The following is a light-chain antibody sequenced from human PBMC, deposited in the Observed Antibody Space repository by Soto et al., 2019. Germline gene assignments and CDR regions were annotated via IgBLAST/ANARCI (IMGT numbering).Light chain of an antibody. J-gene: IGLJ1*01. CDR2: DVS. V-gene: IGLV2-14*01. CDR3: SSFTTSSTLYV. Sequence: QSALTQPASVSGSPGQSITISCTGTSSDVGGYNYVSWYQQHPGKAPTLMIYDVSNRPSGVSNRFSGSKSGNTASLTISGLQAEDGAYYYCSSFTTSSTLYVFGTGTKLTVL. CDR1: SSDVGGYNY.